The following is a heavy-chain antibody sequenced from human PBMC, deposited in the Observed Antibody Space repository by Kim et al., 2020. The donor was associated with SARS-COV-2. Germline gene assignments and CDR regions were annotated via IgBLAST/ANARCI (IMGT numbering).Heavy chain of an antibody. D-gene: IGHD3-10*01. CDR1: GFTFDDYA. CDR3: AKDTWFGESEGEGDYYYYGMDV. Sequence: GGSLRLSCAASGFTFDDYAMHWVRQAPGKGLEWVSGISWNSGSIGYADSVKGRFTISRDNAKNSLYLQMNSLRAEDTALYYCAKDTWFGESEGEGDYYYYGMDVWGQGTTVTVSS. V-gene: IGHV3-9*01. J-gene: IGHJ6*02. CDR2: ISWNSGSI.